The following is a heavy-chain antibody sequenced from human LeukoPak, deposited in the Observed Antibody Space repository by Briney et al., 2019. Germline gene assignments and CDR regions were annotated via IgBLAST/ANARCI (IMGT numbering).Heavy chain of an antibody. CDR3: AREQRGRYDFWSGYYYFDY. CDR2: ISHSGST. Sequence: SETLSLTCAVYGGSFSGYYWSWIRQPPGKGLEWIGEISHSGSTNYNPSLKSRVTISVDTSKNQFSLKLSSVTAADTAVYYCAREQRGRYDFWSGYYYFDYWGQGTLVTVSS. D-gene: IGHD3-3*01. J-gene: IGHJ4*02. CDR1: GGSFSGYY. V-gene: IGHV4-34*01.